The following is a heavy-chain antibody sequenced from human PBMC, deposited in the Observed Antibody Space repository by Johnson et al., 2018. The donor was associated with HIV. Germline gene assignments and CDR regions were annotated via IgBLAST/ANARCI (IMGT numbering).Heavy chain of an antibody. J-gene: IGHJ3*02. CDR1: GFTVSSNY. D-gene: IGHD6-6*01. CDR3: ARWGYSSSPLDAFDI. V-gene: IGHV3-66*01. Sequence: VQLVESGGGLVQPGGSLRLSCAASGFTVSSNYMSWVSQAPGKGLEWDSVIYSGGSTYYADSVKGRSTISRDNSKNTLYLQMNSLRAEDTAVYYCARWGYSSSPLDAFDIWGQGTMVTVSS. CDR2: IYSGGST.